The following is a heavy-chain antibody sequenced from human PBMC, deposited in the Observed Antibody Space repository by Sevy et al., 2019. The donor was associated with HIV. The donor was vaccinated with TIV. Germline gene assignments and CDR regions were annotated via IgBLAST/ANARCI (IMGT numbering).Heavy chain of an antibody. CDR1: GYTFTSYG. D-gene: IGHD4-17*01. V-gene: IGHV1-18*01. J-gene: IGHJ6*02. Sequence: ASVKVSCKASGYTFTSYGISWVRQAPGQGLEWMGWISAYNANTNYAQKLQGRVTMTTDTSTSTAYMELRSLRSDDTAVYYCARETYGDYGPQYGMDVWGQGTTVTVS. CDR3: ARETYGDYGPQYGMDV. CDR2: ISAYNANT.